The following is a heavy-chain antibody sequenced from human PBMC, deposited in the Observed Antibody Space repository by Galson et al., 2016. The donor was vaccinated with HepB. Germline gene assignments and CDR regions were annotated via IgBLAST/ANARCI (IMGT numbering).Heavy chain of an antibody. CDR1: GLTFNIQY. CDR2: IEKDGSEE. V-gene: IGHV3-7*01. Sequence: SLRLSCAVSGLTFNIQYMSWVRQAPGKGLEWVANIEKDGSEENYVDSVKGRFTISRDNAKNSAYLQMNSLRAEDTAAYYCARDWGNAFDIWGQGTMVTVSS. J-gene: IGHJ3*02. CDR3: ARDWGNAFDI. D-gene: IGHD3-16*01.